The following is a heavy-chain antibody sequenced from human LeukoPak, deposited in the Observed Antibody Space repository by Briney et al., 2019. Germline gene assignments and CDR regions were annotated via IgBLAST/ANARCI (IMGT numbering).Heavy chain of an antibody. D-gene: IGHD4-17*01. CDR3: AKDLKTVTIGRLMDV. CDR2: ISGSGGST. V-gene: IGHV3-23*01. Sequence: PGGSLRLSCAASGFTFSSYAMSWVRQAPGKGLEWVSAISGSGGSTYYADSVKGRFTISRDNSKNTLYLHMNRLRAEDTAVYYCAKDLKTVTIGRLMDVWGKGTTVTVSS. CDR1: GFTFSSYA. J-gene: IGHJ6*03.